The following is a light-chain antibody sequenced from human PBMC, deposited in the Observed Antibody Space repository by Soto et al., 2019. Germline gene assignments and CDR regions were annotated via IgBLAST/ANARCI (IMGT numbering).Light chain of an antibody. V-gene: IGLV2-14*01. CDR1: SSDVRGYNY. Sequence: QSALTQPASVSGSPGQSITISCTGTSSDVRGYNYVSWYQQHPGKAPKLMIYDVSNRPSGVSNRFSGSKSGNTASLTISGLQAEDEADYYCSSYTSSSAYVVFGGGTKSPS. CDR3: SSYTSSSAYVV. J-gene: IGLJ2*01. CDR2: DVS.